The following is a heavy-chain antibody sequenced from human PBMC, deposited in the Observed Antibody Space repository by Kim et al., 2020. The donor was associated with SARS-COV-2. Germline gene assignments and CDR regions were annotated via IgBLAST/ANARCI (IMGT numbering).Heavy chain of an antibody. V-gene: IGHV3-23*01. Sequence: GRFTISRDNSKNTLYLQMNSLRAEDTAVYYCAKDFRVDYDFWSGYYGWVYWGQGTLVTVSS. D-gene: IGHD3-3*01. J-gene: IGHJ4*02. CDR3: AKDFRVDYDFWSGYYGWVY.